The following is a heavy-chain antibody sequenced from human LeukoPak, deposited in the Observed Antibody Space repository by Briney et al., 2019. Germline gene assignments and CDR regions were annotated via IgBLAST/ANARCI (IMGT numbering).Heavy chain of an antibody. J-gene: IGHJ4*02. CDR1: GGSISNYY. Sequence: SETLSLTCTVSGGSISNYYWSWIRQPPEKELEWIGYIYYSGSTNYSPSLNSRVTISLDTSKNQFSLKLSSVTAADTAVYYCARTQWLTFDYWGQGILVIVSS. CDR2: IYYSGST. CDR3: ARTQWLTFDY. D-gene: IGHD3-22*01. V-gene: IGHV4-59*01.